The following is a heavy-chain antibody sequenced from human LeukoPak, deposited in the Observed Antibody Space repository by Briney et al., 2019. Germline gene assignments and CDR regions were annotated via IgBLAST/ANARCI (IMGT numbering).Heavy chain of an antibody. CDR2: ISSSGSTI. CDR1: GFTFSSYE. V-gene: IGHV3-48*03. CDR3: PELGITMIGGV. Sequence: GGSLRLSCAASGFTFSSYEMNWVRQAPGKGLEWVSYISSSGSTIYYADSVKGRFTISRDNAKNSLYLQMNSLRAEDTAVYYCPELGITMIGGVWGKGTAVTISS. D-gene: IGHD3-10*02. J-gene: IGHJ6*04.